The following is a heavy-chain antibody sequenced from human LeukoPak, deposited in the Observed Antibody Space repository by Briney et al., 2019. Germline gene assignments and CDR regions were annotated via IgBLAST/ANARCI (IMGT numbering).Heavy chain of an antibody. CDR3: ARDGDVAAAGGYGMDV. D-gene: IGHD6-13*01. CDR2: ISSSSSYI. CDR1: GLTVSRSY. V-gene: IGHV3-21*01. J-gene: IGHJ6*02. Sequence: GGSLRLSCAVSGLTVSRSYMTWVRQAPGKGLEWVSSISSSSSYIYYADSVKGRFTISRDNAKNSLYLQMNSLRAEDTAVYYCARDGDVAAAGGYGMDVWGQGTTFTVSS.